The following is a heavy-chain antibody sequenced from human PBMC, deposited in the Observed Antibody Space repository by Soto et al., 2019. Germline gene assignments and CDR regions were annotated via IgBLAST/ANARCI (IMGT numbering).Heavy chain of an antibody. CDR3: ARDQDRLRLGGNYYYSTDV. V-gene: IGHV1-69*12. Sequence: QVQLVQSGSEVKKPGSSVKVSCKVSGGTFSTYAISWVRQAPGQGLEWMGGIIPVFRAPDYAQKFQGRVTITADESARTAFMELTGLGFEDTAVYYCARDQDRLRLGGNYYYSTDVWGQGTTVNVSS. CDR1: GGTFSTYA. CDR2: IIPVFRAP. D-gene: IGHD5-12*01. J-gene: IGHJ6*02.